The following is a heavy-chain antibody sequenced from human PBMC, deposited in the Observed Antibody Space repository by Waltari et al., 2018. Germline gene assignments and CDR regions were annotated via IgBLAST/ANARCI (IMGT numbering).Heavy chain of an antibody. CDR1: GFTFSSYW. Sequence: EIQVVESGGGSVQPGGSLRLSCAASGFTFSSYWMSWVRQAPGKGLEWVANIKQDGSAKFYLDSVKGRFTISRDNAKNTLYLQMNSLRAEDTALYYCARAVDVADYWGQGTLVTVSS. V-gene: IGHV3-7*01. J-gene: IGHJ4*02. CDR3: ARAVDVADY. D-gene: IGHD5-12*01. CDR2: IKQDGSAK.